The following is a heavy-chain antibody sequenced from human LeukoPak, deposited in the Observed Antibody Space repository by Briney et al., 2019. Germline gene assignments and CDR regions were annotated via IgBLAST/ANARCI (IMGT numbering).Heavy chain of an antibody. V-gene: IGHV3-49*04. D-gene: IGHD2-2*01. J-gene: IGHJ5*02. CDR1: GFTFGDYA. CDR2: IRSKAYGGTT. Sequence: GRSLRLSCTASGFTFGDYAMSWVRQAPGKGLEWVGFIRSKAYGGTTEYAASVKGRFTISRDDSKSIAYMKMTSLKPEDTAVYYCTREGDCSSTSCYRAVNWFDPWGQGTLVTVSS. CDR3: TREGDCSSTSCYRAVNWFDP.